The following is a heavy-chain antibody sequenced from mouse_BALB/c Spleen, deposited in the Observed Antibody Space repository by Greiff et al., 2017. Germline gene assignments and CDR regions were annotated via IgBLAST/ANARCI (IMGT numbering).Heavy chain of an antibody. CDR2: ISSGGST. CDR3: ARDGSSYFDY. D-gene: IGHD1-1*01. Sequence: LVESGGGLVKPGGSLKLSCAPPGFTSSSYAMSWVRQTPEKRLEWVASISSGGSTYYPDSVKGRFTISRDNARNILYLQMSSLRAEDTAMYYCARDGSSYFDYWGQGTTLTVSS. J-gene: IGHJ2*01. V-gene: IGHV5-6-5*01. CDR1: GFTSSSYA.